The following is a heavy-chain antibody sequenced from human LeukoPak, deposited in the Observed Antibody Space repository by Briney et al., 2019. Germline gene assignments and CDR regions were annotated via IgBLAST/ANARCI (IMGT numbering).Heavy chain of an antibody. Sequence: ASVKVSCKASGYTFTGYYMHWVRQAPGQGLEWMGWINPNSGGTNYAQKFQGRVTMTRDTSISTAYMELSRLRSDDTAVYYCARLVVVAATGDSDYWGQGTLVTVSS. J-gene: IGHJ4*02. D-gene: IGHD2-15*01. CDR1: GYTFTGYY. V-gene: IGHV1-2*02. CDR2: INPNSGGT. CDR3: ARLVVVAATGDSDY.